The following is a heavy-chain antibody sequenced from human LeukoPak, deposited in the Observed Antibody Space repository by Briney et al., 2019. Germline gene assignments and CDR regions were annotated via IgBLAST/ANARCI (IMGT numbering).Heavy chain of an antibody. Sequence: SETLSLTCTVSGGSISSSTYYWGWIRQPPGKGLEYIGSIYYSGSTYYNPSLKSRVTISVDTSKNQFSLKLSSVTAADTAVYYCARLRGYTYGYEEYYSDYWGRGTLVTVSS. V-gene: IGHV4-39*01. J-gene: IGHJ4*02. CDR2: IYYSGST. CDR3: ARLRGYTYGYEEYYSDY. D-gene: IGHD5-18*01. CDR1: GGSISSSTYY.